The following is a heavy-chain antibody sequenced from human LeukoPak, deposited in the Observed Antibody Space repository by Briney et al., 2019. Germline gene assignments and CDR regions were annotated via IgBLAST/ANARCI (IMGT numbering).Heavy chain of an antibody. Sequence: PGGSLRLSCAASGFTFSSYSMNWVRQAPGKGLEWVSSISSSSSYIYYADSVKGRFTISRDNAKNSLYLQMNSLRAEDTAVYYCAGDGEDWGFPVDPWGQGTLVTVSS. CDR1: GFTFSSYS. J-gene: IGHJ5*02. CDR3: AGDGEDWGFPVDP. V-gene: IGHV3-21*01. D-gene: IGHD3/OR15-3a*01. CDR2: ISSSSSYI.